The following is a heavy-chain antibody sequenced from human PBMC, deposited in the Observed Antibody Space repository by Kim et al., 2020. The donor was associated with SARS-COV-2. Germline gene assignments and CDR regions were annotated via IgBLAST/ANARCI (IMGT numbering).Heavy chain of an antibody. CDR1: GFTFSNYA. Sequence: GGSLRLSCAASGFTFSNYAMRWTRQAPGKGLEWVSTISASGLGTHYADSVRGRFTISRDNSKSTLFLQMSSLRVEDTAVYYCEAADFWGQGALVTVSS. V-gene: IGHV3-23*01. CDR2: ISASGLGT. J-gene: IGHJ4*02. CDR3: EAADF.